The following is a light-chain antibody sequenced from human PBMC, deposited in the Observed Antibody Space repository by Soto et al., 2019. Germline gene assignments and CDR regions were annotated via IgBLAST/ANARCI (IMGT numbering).Light chain of an antibody. V-gene: IGKV4-1*01. Sequence: DIVMTQSPDSLAVSLGERATINCKSSQSVLSSSNNRNYLAWYQQKPGQTPKLLIYWTSTRQSGVPDRFSGSGSVTDFTLTINTLQAEDVAVYYCQQYYSLPGTFGQGTKVEIK. CDR3: QQYYSLPGT. CDR1: QSVLSSSNNRNY. J-gene: IGKJ1*01. CDR2: WTS.